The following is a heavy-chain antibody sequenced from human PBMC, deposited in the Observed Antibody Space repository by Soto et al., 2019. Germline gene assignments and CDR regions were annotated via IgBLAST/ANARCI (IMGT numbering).Heavy chain of an antibody. CDR3: ALCPPYYYDSSGYYFAY. CDR1: GYTFTSYD. CDR2: MNPNSGNT. D-gene: IGHD3-22*01. J-gene: IGHJ4*02. Sequence: ASVKVSCKASGYTFTSYDINWVRQATGQGLEWMGWMNPNSGNTGYAQKFQGRVTMTTDTSTSTAYMELRSLRSDDTAVYYCALCPPYYYDSSGYYFAYWGQGTLVTVSS. V-gene: IGHV1-8*01.